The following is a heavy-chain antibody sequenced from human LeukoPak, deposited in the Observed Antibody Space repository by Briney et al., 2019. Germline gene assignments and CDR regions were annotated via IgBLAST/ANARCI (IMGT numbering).Heavy chain of an antibody. CDR3: ARAPQLVYLDY. V-gene: IGHV4-59*01. CDR2: IYYSGST. Sequence: SETLSLTCTVSGGSISSYYWSWIRQPPGKGLEWVGYIYYSGSTNYNPSLKSRVTISVDTSKNQFSLKLSSVTAADTAVYYCARAPQLVYLDYWGQGTLVTVSS. D-gene: IGHD6-6*01. J-gene: IGHJ4*02. CDR1: GGSISSYY.